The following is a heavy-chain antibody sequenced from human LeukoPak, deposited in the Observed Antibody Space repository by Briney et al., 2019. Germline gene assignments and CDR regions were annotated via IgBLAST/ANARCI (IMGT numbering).Heavy chain of an antibody. CDR3: ARAIKVEWELLG. J-gene: IGHJ3*01. V-gene: IGHV3-30*04. Sequence: GGSLRLSCAASGFTFSSYAMHWVRQAPGKGLEWVAVISYDGSNKYYADSVKGRFTISRDNSKNTLYLQMNSLRAEDTAVYYCARAIKVEWELLGWGQGTMVTVSS. CDR1: GFTFSSYA. CDR2: ISYDGSNK. D-gene: IGHD1-26*01.